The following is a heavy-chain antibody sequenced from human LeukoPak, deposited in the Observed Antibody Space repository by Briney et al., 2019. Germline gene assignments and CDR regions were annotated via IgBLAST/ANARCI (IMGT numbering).Heavy chain of an antibody. J-gene: IGHJ4*02. Sequence: GGSLRLSCAASVFTFSDYSMNWVRQAPGKGLEWVSSMNSDGSHIYHADSLEGRFTISRDNARNSVYLQMNGLRDEDTAVYYCTRGSFGVFDYWGRGILVTVSS. V-gene: IGHV3-48*02. CDR2: MNSDGSHI. CDR3: TRGSFGVFDY. D-gene: IGHD3-10*01. CDR1: VFTFSDYS.